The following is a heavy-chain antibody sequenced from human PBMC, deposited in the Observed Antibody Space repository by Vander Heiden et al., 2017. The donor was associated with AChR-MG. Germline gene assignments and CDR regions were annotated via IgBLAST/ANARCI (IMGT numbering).Heavy chain of an antibody. CDR2: IKSKTDGGTT. Sequence: EVQLVESGGGLVKPGGSLRLSCAASGFTFSNAWMSWVRQAPGKGLEWVGRIKSKTDGGTTDYAAPVKGRFTISRDDSKNTLYLQMNSLKTEDTAVYYCTTGAAYYYDSSGYPYFDYWGQGTLVTVSS. CDR3: TTGAAYYYDSSGYPYFDY. CDR1: GFTFSNAW. V-gene: IGHV3-15*01. J-gene: IGHJ4*02. D-gene: IGHD3-22*01.